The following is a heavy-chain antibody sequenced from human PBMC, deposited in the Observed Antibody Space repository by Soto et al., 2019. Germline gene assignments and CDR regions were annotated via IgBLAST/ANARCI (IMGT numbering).Heavy chain of an antibody. J-gene: IGHJ4*02. CDR2: IWNDGTNK. Sequence: QVQLVESGGGVVQPGKSLRLSCAASGFTFNIYGIHWVRQAPGKGLEWVAVIWNDGTNKYYADSVKGRFTISRDNSKDTLSLQMTSLRVEDTAVYYCARDRGYSSSTLDYWGQGTLVTVSS. CDR1: GFTFNIYG. D-gene: IGHD6-6*01. CDR3: ARDRGYSSSTLDY. V-gene: IGHV3-33*01.